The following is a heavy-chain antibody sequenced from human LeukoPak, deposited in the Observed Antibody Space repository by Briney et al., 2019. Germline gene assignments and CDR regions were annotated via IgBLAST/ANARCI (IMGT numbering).Heavy chain of an antibody. D-gene: IGHD3-16*02. CDR1: GFTFSSYG. V-gene: IGHV3-30*18. J-gene: IGHJ4*02. Sequence: GRSLRLSCAASGFTFSSYGMHWVRQAPGKGLEWVAVISYDGSNKYYADSVKGRFTISRDNSKNTLYLQMNSLRAEDTAVYYCAKGESADYAWGSYPWDYWGQGTLVTVSS. CDR3: AKGESADYAWGSYPWDY. CDR2: ISYDGSNK.